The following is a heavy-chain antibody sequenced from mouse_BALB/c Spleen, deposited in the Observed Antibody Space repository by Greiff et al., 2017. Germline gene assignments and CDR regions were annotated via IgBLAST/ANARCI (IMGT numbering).Heavy chain of an antibody. CDR1: GYSITSDYA. CDR2: ISYSGST. CDR3: AREGDYVLDY. Sequence: EVQRVESGPGLVKPSQSLSLTCTVTGYSITSDYAWNWIRQFPGNKLEWMGYISYSGSTSYNPSLKSRISITRDTSKNQFFLQLNSVTTEDTATYYCAREGDYVLDYWGQGTTLTVSS. V-gene: IGHV3-2*02. J-gene: IGHJ2*01. D-gene: IGHD2-4*01.